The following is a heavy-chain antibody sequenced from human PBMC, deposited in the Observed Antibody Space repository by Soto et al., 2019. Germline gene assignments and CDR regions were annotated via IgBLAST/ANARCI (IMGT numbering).Heavy chain of an antibody. J-gene: IGHJ3*02. CDR1: EFTFSSYA. CDR2: ITGSGVST. CDR3: AKDAFDI. Sequence: EVHLLESGGGLVQPGGSLRLSCAASEFTFSSYAMSWVRQAPGKGLEWVSSITGSGVSTYYADSVKGRFTISRDNSKNTLDLQMNSLRADDTAVYYCAKDAFDIWGQGTLVTVSS. V-gene: IGHV3-23*01.